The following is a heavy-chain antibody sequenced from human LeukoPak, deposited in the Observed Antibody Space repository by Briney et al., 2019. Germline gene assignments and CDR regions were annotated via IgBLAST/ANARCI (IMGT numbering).Heavy chain of an antibody. Sequence: SETLSLTCTGSGGSISSSSYYWAWIRQPPGKGLEWIGSISNSGSTYYNPSLKSRVTISVDTSKNQFSLKLSSVTAADTAVYYCARHTGNSGYYPRPIDYWGQGTLVTVSS. CDR1: GGSISSSSYY. CDR2: ISNSGST. J-gene: IGHJ4*02. D-gene: IGHD3-22*01. V-gene: IGHV4-39*01. CDR3: ARHTGNSGYYPRPIDY.